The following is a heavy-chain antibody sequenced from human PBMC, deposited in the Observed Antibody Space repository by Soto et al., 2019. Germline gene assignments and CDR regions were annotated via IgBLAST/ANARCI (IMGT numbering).Heavy chain of an antibody. Sequence: SETLSLTCTVSGGSISSGDYYWSWLRPPPGKGLEWIGYIYYSGSTNYNPSLKSRVTISVDTSKNQFSLKLSSVTAADTAVYYCARDPDYYDSSGLCLDVWGQGTTVTVSS. J-gene: IGHJ6*02. CDR1: GGSISSGDYY. CDR2: IYYSGST. D-gene: IGHD3-22*01. V-gene: IGHV4-61*08. CDR3: ARDPDYYDSSGLCLDV.